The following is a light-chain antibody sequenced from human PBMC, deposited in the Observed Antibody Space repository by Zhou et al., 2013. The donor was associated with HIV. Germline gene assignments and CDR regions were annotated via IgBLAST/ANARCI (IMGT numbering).Light chain of an antibody. J-gene: IGKJ1*01. V-gene: IGKV1-13*02. CDR2: DSS. CDR1: QGIDTA. CDR3: LQHNSHPWT. Sequence: AIQLTQSPSSLSASLRDRVTITCRASQGIDTALAWYQQKPGKPPSLLIYDSSTLHHDVPSRFSGSGSGTEFTLTISSLQPEDFATYYCLQHNSHPWTFAQGTKVEI.